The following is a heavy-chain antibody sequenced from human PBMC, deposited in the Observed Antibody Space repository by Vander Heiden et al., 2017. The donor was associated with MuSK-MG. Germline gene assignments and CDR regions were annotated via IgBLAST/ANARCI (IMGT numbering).Heavy chain of an antibody. Sequence: EVQLVESGGGLVQPGGSLVLSCAASGFTFSNYWMHWVRQAPGKGLVWVSRINTDGSYTSYADSVKGRFTISRDNAKNTLYLQMNSLRTEDTAVYYCARVGSAPPFNWGQGTLVTVSS. J-gene: IGHJ4*02. CDR2: INTDGSYT. V-gene: IGHV3-74*01. CDR3: ARVGSAPPFN. D-gene: IGHD6-6*01. CDR1: GFTFSNYW.